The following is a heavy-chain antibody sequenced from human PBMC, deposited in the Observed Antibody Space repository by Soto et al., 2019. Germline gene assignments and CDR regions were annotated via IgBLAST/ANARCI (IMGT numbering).Heavy chain of an antibody. CDR3: ARDPGWGALDY. Sequence: EVRLVESGGGLVQPGGSLRLSCAASGFTFSDSWMSWVRQAPGKGLEWVALLNQDQSPNSYLDSVKGRFTISRDNSKKSLFLQMNSLRAEDTAVYYCARDPGWGALDYWGLGTLVTVSS. CDR2: LNQDQSPN. CDR1: GFTFSDSW. V-gene: IGHV3-7*01. D-gene: IGHD7-27*01. J-gene: IGHJ4*02.